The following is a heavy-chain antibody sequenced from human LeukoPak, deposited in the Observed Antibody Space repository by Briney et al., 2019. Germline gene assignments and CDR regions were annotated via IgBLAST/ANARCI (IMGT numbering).Heavy chain of an antibody. CDR3: AREAHCSGGSCRIDY. Sequence: GGSLRLSCAASGFTFSDYNMSWIRQAPGKGLEWVSYISSSGSTIYYADSVKGRFTISRDNAKNSLYLQMNSLRAEDTAVYYCAREAHCSGGSCRIDYWGQGTLVTVSS. CDR1: GFTFSDYN. J-gene: IGHJ4*02. CDR2: ISSSGSTI. V-gene: IGHV3-11*04. D-gene: IGHD2-15*01.